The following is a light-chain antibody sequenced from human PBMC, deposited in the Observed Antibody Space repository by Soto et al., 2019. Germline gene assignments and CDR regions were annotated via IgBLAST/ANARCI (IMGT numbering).Light chain of an antibody. Sequence: EILLTQAPDTPSLSPREGAERSCRASQSIRSERLAWYQQKPGQAPRLVIFDASNRASGMPERFSGSGSGTDFTLTIARLEPEDFAVYYCQEYDGAPITFGLGTRLEIK. CDR1: QSIRSER. V-gene: IGKV3-20*01. J-gene: IGKJ5*01. CDR3: QEYDGAPIT. CDR2: DAS.